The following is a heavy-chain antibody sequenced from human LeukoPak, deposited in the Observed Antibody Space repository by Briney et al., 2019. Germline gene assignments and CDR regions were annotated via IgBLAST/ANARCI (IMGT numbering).Heavy chain of an antibody. CDR3: ARDRRLYVFDQLPENNWFDP. CDR2: INPNSGYT. V-gene: IGHV1-2*02. D-gene: IGHD2-2*01. CDR1: GYTFTGYY. Sequence: GASVKVSCKASGYTFTGYYIHWVRQAPGQGLEWMGYINPNSGYTNYAQKFQDRVTVTRDTSISTAYMELSRLRSDDTAVYYCARDRRLYVFDQLPENNWFDPWGQGTLVTVSS. J-gene: IGHJ5*02.